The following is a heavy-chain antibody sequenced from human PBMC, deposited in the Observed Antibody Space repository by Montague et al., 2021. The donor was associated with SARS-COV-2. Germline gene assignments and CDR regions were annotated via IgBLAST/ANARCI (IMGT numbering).Heavy chain of an antibody. J-gene: IGHJ3*02. V-gene: IGHV4-4*07. CDR2: IYISGST. Sequence: SETLSLTCTVSGGSISSYYWSWIRQPAGKGLEWIGLIYISGSTNYNPSLKSRVTMSLDTSKNQFSLKLRSVTAADTAVYYRARGPFGMGAFDIWGQGTMVTVSS. CDR1: GGSISSYY. CDR3: ARGPFGMGAFDI. D-gene: IGHD1-14*01.